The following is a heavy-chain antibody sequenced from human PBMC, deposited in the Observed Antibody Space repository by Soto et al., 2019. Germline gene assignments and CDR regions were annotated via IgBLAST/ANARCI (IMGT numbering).Heavy chain of an antibody. CDR3: AKDRGDGKYYLQYQFDY. D-gene: IGHD2-2*02. CDR2: VGGSGAIT. Sequence: GGSLRLSCAASGFTFSSFSMNWVRQTSGKGLEWVSTVGGSGAITYYADSVKGRFTVSRDNPKNTLYLQMNSLRVEDTAVYYCAKDRGDGKYYLQYQFDYWGQGALVTVSS. J-gene: IGHJ4*02. V-gene: IGHV3-23*01. CDR1: GFTFSSFS.